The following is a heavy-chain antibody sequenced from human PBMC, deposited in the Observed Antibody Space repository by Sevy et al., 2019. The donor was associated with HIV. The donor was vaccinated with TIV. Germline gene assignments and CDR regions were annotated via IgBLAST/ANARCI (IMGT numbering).Heavy chain of an antibody. J-gene: IGHJ3*02. CDR3: AKDISGSGFYAFDI. CDR2: TSYDGSNK. D-gene: IGHD3-10*01. CDR1: AFTFSNYG. V-gene: IGHV3-30*18. Sequence: GGSLRLSCAASAFTFSNYGMHWVRQAPGKGLEWVAVTSYDGSNKYYADSVKGRFTISRDNSKNTLYLQMNSLRVEDTALYSCAKDISGSGFYAFDIWGQGTMVTVSS.